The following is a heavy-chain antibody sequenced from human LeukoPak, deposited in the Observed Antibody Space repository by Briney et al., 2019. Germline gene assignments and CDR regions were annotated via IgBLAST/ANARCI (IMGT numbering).Heavy chain of an antibody. V-gene: IGHV1-18*01. J-gene: IGHJ4*02. Sequence: GASVEVSCKPPGYSFTRNGISWVRQAPGQGLDWMAWISANSGNTNYAQNFQDRVTLTTDTSTSTAYMELRSLRSDDTAVYYCARDVNYAFDYWGQGTLVTVSS. CDR2: ISANSGNT. CDR1: GYSFTRNG. D-gene: IGHD3-16*01. CDR3: ARDVNYAFDY.